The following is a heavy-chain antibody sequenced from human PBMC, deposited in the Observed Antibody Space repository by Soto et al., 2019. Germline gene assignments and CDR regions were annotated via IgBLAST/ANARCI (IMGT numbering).Heavy chain of an antibody. CDR2: MNPNSGKG. J-gene: IGHJ5*02. CDR1: GYTFGNND. CDR3: ARMGTFGTLNWFDP. Sequence: ASVKVSCKASGYTFGNNDISWVRQGTGQGLEWMGWMNPNSGKGGYAQKFQGRVTMTRDTSTSTAYMELSRLTSDDTAIYYCARMGTFGTLNWFDPWGQGTLVTVSS. D-gene: IGHD1-1*01. V-gene: IGHV1-8*01.